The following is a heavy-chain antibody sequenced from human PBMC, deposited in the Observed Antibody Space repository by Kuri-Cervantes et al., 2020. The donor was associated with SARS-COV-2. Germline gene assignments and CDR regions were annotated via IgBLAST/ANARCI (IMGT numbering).Heavy chain of an antibody. D-gene: IGHD3-3*01. Sequence: GSTLISRAPTLTPPCTFSGFSLRTSGMCVSWIRQPPGKDLEWLALIDWDDDEYYSTSLKTRVTITKDTSKNQVVLTMTNMDSVDTATYYCARTPIRFLECDNWFDPWGQGTLVTVSS. CDR1: GFSLRTSGMC. J-gene: IGHJ5*02. CDR3: ARTPIRFLECDNWFDP. V-gene: IGHV2-70*12. CDR2: IDWDDDE.